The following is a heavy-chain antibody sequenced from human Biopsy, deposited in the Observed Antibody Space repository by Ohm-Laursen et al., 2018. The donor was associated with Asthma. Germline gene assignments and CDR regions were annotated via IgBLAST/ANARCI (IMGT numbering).Heavy chain of an antibody. CDR2: GGSYYDGGLK. V-gene: IGHV3-30-3*01. J-gene: IGHJ4*02. Sequence: SLRLSCAASGFTFRSYAMHWVRQAPGKGLEWVAVGGSYYDGGLKYYADSVNGRFTVSRDDSKNTLYLQMNSLRPDDTAVYCCARDVMEWYLPAFDFWGQGTLVTVSS. D-gene: IGHD3-3*01. CDR1: GFTFRSYA. CDR3: ARDVMEWYLPAFDF.